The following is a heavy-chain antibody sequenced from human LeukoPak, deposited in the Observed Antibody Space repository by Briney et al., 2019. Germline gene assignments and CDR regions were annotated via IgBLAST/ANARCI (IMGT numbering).Heavy chain of an antibody. D-gene: IGHD2-2*01. V-gene: IGHV1/OR15-1*04. CDR1: GYIFTDYY. Sequence: ASVKVSCKASGYIFTDYYMHWVRQAPGQELGWMGRINPNSGGTNYAQKFQGRVTMTRDTSISTAYMELSRLRSDDTAVYYCATTRRDCSSTSCHYSFDYWGQGTLATVSS. CDR3: ATTRRDCSSTSCHYSFDY. CDR2: INPNSGGT. J-gene: IGHJ4*02.